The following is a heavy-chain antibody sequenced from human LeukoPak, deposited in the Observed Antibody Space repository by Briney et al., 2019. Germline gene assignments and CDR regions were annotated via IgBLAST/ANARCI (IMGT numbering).Heavy chain of an antibody. Sequence: SETLSLTCTVSGGSIFSSSFYWGWIRRPPGKGLEWIGTIFYSGSTYYNPSHKRRVTISVDTSKNQFSLKLSSVTAADTAVYDCASGEPYYFDYWGQGTLVTVSS. CDR3: ASGEPYYFDY. V-gene: IGHV4-39*07. D-gene: IGHD3-10*01. J-gene: IGHJ4*02. CDR2: IFYSGST. CDR1: GGSIFSSSFY.